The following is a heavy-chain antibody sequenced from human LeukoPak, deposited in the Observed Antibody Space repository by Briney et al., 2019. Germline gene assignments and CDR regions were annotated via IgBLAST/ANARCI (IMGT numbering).Heavy chain of an antibody. J-gene: IGHJ4*02. CDR2: IYNSGNT. Sequence: SETLSLTCTVSGGSISSYYWSWIRQPPGKGLEWIGCIYNSGNTNYNPSLKSRVTISVDASKNQFSLKLSSVTAADTAVYYCARAGYGDYLGDYWGQGTLVTVSS. D-gene: IGHD4-17*01. CDR3: ARAGYGDYLGDY. CDR1: GGSISSYY. V-gene: IGHV4-59*01.